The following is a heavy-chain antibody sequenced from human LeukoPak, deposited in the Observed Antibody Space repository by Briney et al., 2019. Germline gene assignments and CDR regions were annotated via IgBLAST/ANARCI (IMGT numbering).Heavy chain of an antibody. V-gene: IGHV1-24*01. D-gene: IGHD1-26*01. CDR3: ATEKDLLLDS. J-gene: IGHJ5*01. Sequence: ASVKVSCKVSGYSLSELSTHWVRQAPGQGLEWMGGFDPGDDEKIYAQKFQGRVTMTEDTSTDTAYLELSSLRSEDTAVYFCATEKDLLLDSWGQGTPVTVSS. CDR2: FDPGDDEK. CDR1: GYSLSELS.